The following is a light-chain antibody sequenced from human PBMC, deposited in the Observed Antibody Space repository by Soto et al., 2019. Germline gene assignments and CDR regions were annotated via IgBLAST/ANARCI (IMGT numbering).Light chain of an antibody. CDR2: GAS. Sequence: EIVLTQSPGTLSLSPGERATLSCRASQSVYSSYLAWYQQNPGQAPRLLIYGASSRATGIPDRFSGSGSGTDFTLTISRLEPEDFAVYYCQQYGSSQSFGQGTKVEIK. J-gene: IGKJ1*01. CDR3: QQYGSSQS. CDR1: QSVYSSY. V-gene: IGKV3-20*01.